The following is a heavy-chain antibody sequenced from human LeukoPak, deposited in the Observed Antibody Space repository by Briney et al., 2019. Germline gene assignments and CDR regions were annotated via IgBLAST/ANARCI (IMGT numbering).Heavy chain of an antibody. J-gene: IGHJ4*02. CDR2: FDPEDGET. CDR3: ARGEMATWNFNY. CDR1: GYTLTELS. D-gene: IGHD5-24*01. V-gene: IGHV1-24*01. Sequence: ASVKVSCKVSGYTLTELSMHWVRQAPGKGLEWMGGFDPEDGETIYAQKFQGRVTMTEDTSTDTAYMELSSLRSEDTAVYYCARGEMATWNFNYWGQGTLVTVSS.